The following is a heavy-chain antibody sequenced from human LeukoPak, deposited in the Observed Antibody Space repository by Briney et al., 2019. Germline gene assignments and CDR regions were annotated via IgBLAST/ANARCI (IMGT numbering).Heavy chain of an antibody. J-gene: IGHJ5*02. CDR1: GYSFTSYW. V-gene: IGHV5-10-1*01. D-gene: IGHD3-22*01. Sequence: GESLKISCKGSGYSFTSYWISWVRQMPGKGLEWMGRIDPSDSYTDYSPSFQGHVTISADKSISTAYLQWSSLKASDTAMYYCASSTMIDHRSWFDPWGQGTLVTVSS. CDR3: ASSTMIDHRSWFDP. CDR2: IDPSDSYT.